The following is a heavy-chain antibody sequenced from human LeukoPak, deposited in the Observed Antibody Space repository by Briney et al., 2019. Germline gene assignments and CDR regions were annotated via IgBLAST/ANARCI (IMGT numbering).Heavy chain of an antibody. CDR1: GFTFSTFW. CDR3: ALHSGSHSEY. Sequence: GGSLRLSCAASGFTFSTFWMTWVRQAPGKGLEWVANIKKDGSAKYYVDSVKGRFTISRDNAKNSLSLQMNNLRAEDTAVYYCALHSGSHSEYWGQGTLVTVSS. D-gene: IGHD1-26*01. CDR2: IKKDGSAK. J-gene: IGHJ4*02. V-gene: IGHV3-7*05.